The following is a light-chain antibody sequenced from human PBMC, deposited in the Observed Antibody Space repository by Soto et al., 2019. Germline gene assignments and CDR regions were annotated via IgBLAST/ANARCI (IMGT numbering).Light chain of an antibody. J-gene: IGKJ4*01. V-gene: IGKV1-5*03. CDR2: KAS. CDR3: QPLNSYPLT. Sequence: DIHMTHSPSTLAVSLGDRVTITFRASPPISSWLAWYQQKPGKAPKLLIYKASTLPRGVPARFSGSESGAVFTLSITSLQPEDFATYYCQPLNSYPLTFGGGTKVDIK. CDR1: PPISSW.